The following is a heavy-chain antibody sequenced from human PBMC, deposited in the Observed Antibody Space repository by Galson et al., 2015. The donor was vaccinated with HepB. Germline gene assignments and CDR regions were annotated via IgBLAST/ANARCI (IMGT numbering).Heavy chain of an antibody. J-gene: IGHJ4*02. V-gene: IGHV3-23*01. D-gene: IGHD4-11*01. CDR1: GVTFSNFA. CDR3: AKDRMRHSNYGVCDY. CDR2: ISSTGGTT. Sequence: SLRLSCAASGVTFSNFAMNWVRQAPGKGLEWVSAISSTGGTTYYAASVKGLFTISRDNSKSTLYLQMNSLRAEDTAVYYCAKDRMRHSNYGVCDYWGQGTLVTVSS.